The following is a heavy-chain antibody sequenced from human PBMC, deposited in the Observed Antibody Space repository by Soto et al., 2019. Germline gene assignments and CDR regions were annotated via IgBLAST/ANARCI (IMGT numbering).Heavy chain of an antibody. Sequence: PSETLSLTCVVSGGSFSTYYYHWIRQSPGKGLEWIGEINHSGSTNYNPSLKSRVTISVDTSKNQFSLKLSSVTAADTAVYYCARGTGGIVVVVAALHLHRGVWLDPWGQGTLVTVSS. CDR3: ARGTGGIVVVVAALHLHRGVWLDP. V-gene: IGHV4-34*01. CDR2: INHSGST. J-gene: IGHJ5*02. D-gene: IGHD2-15*01. CDR1: GGSFSTYY.